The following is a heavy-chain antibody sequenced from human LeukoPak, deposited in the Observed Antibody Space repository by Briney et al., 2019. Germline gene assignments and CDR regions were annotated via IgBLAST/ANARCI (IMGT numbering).Heavy chain of an antibody. Sequence: GGSLRLSCGASGFTFSSHSMSWVRRAPGKGLEWVSYISSSSSTIYYADSVKGRFTISRDNARKSQYLQMNSLRDEDTAVYYCARVGSSGLEFDYWGQGTPVTVSS. CDR1: GFTFSSHS. J-gene: IGHJ4*02. CDR3: ARVGSSGLEFDY. CDR2: ISSSSSTI. V-gene: IGHV3-48*02. D-gene: IGHD6-19*01.